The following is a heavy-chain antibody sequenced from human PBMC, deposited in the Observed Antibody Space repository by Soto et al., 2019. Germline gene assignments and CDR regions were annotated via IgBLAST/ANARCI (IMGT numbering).Heavy chain of an antibody. D-gene: IGHD1-7*01. V-gene: IGHV4-34*01. CDR1: GGSFSGYY. CDR3: ARAVAGTTWRDYYYYYGMDV. CDR2: INHSGST. Sequence: SETLSLTCAVYGGSFSGYYWSWIRQPPGKGLEWIGEINHSGSTNYNPSLKRRVTISVDTSKNQFSLKLSSVTAADTAVYYCARAVAGTTWRDYYYYYGMDVWGQGTTVTVSS. J-gene: IGHJ6*02.